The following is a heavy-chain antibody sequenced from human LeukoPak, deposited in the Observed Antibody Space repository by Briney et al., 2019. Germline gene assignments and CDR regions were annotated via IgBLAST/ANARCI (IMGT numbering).Heavy chain of an antibody. CDR1: GGSFSGYY. J-gene: IGHJ3*02. V-gene: IGHV4-34*01. CDR3: AMTTVTTGRSSFDI. CDR2: INHSGSA. D-gene: IGHD4-17*01. Sequence: SETLSPTCAVYGGSFSGYYWSWIRQPQGKGLERIGKINHSGSADYNPSLKSRVTISVDTSKNHFALKLSSVTAADTAVYYCAMTTVTTGRSSFDIWAQGTMVTVSS.